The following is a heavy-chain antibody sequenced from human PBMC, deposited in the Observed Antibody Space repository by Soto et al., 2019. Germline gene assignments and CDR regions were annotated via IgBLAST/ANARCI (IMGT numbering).Heavy chain of an antibody. CDR2: IDNDGTYS. CDR1: GLLFKEYW. CDR3: TRGRRFISTGTWAY. D-gene: IGHD3-9*01. V-gene: IGHV3-74*01. Sequence: PGGALRLSCPPSGLLFKEYWMPWVRQSPGKGLAWLSRIDNDGTYSHHEDSVRVRFTISKHNFHDTLHLQINNLRPEDSGVYYYTRGRRFISTGTWAYWGQGTQVTVSS. J-gene: IGHJ4*02.